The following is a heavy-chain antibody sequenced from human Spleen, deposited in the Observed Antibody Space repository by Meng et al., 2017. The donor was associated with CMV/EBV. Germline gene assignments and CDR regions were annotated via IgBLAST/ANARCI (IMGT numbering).Heavy chain of an antibody. J-gene: IGHJ4*02. D-gene: IGHD2-2*01. CDR2: INHSGST. Sequence: SFSGYYWSWIRQPPVKGLEWIGEINHSGSTNYNPSLKSRVTISVDTSKNQFSLKLSSVTAADTAVYYCARGPHYCSSTSCYFGALRYWGQGTLVTVSS. V-gene: IGHV4-34*01. CDR3: ARGPHYCSSTSCYFGALRY. CDR1: SFSGYY.